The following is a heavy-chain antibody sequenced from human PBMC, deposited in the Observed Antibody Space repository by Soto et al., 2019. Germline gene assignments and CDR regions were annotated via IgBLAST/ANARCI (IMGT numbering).Heavy chain of an antibody. CDR2: IGDDGRT. CDR1: GFTLTNYA. CDR3: AYDLLPENY. V-gene: IGHV3-23*01. Sequence: VQLLESGGDLVQPGGSLRLSCAASGFTLTNYAMSWVRQAPGKGLEWVSAIGDDGRTYYADSVKGRFTISRDNSKNTQYLQMNSLRAEDTAVYYCAYDLLPENYWGQGTLVTVSS. D-gene: IGHD5-18*01. J-gene: IGHJ4*02.